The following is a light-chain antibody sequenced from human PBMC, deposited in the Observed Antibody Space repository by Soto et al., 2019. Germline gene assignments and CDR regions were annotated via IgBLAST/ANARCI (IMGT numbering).Light chain of an antibody. J-gene: IGKJ4*01. Sequence: DIQMTQSPSTLSASVGDRVTITCRASQSIDIWLARYQQKPGKAPKLLIYKASILESGVPSRFSGSGSGTEFTLTISSLQPDDFATYYCQQYESYPLTFGGGTKVEIK. CDR2: KAS. CDR1: QSIDIW. V-gene: IGKV1-5*03. CDR3: QQYESYPLT.